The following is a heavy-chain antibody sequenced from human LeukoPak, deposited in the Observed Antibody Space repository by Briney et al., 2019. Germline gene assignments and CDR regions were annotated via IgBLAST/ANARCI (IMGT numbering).Heavy chain of an antibody. D-gene: IGHD6-13*01. V-gene: IGHV4-59*01. CDR1: GGSFSTYY. CDR3: ARAPGIAAAGAHFGF. CDR2: IYYSGST. J-gene: IGHJ4*02. Sequence: KASETLSLTCTVSGGSFSTYYWSWIRQPPGKGLEWIGYIYYSGSTDYNPSLKSRVTISVDTSKNQFSLKLSSVTAGDTAVYYCARAPGIAAAGAHFGFWGQGTLVTVSS.